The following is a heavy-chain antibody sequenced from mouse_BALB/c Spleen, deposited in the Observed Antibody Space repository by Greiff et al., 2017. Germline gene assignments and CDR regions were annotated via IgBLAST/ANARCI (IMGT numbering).Heavy chain of an antibody. CDR2: ISYDGSN. J-gene: IGHJ4*01. Sequence: EVKLQESGPGLVKPSQSLSLTCSVTGYSITSGYYWNWIRQFPGNKLEWMGYISYDGSNNYNPSLKNRISITRDTSKNQFFLKLNSVTTEDTATYYCASLYDYDVDAMDYWGQGTSVTVSS. CDR3: ASLYDYDVDAMDY. CDR1: GYSITSGYY. D-gene: IGHD2-4*01. V-gene: IGHV3-6*02.